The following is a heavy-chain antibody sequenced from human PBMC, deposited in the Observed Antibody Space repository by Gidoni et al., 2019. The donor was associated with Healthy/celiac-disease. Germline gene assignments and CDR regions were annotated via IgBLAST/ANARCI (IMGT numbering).Heavy chain of an antibody. D-gene: IGHD4-17*01. V-gene: IGHV3-33*01. CDR1: GFTFSSYG. J-gene: IGHJ4*02. Sequence: QVQLVESGGGVVQPGRSLILYCSASGFTFSSYGMHWVLQAPGKGLEWVAVRWYDGSNKYYADSVKGRFTISRDNSKNTLYLQMNSLRAEDTAVYYCARDRGATVVTLDYWGQGTLVTVSS. CDR2: RWYDGSNK. CDR3: ARDRGATVVTLDY.